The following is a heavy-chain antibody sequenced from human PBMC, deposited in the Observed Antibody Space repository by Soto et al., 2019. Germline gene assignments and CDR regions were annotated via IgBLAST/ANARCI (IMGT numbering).Heavy chain of an antibody. D-gene: IGHD2-2*01. CDR3: ARDTSVSLDSYYYYYYGMDV. Sequence: GGSLRLSCAASGFTFSTYPMHWVRQAPGKGLEWVAVISYDGSNKYYADSVKGRFTISRDNSKNTLYLQMNSLRAEDTAVYYCARDTSVSLDSYYYYYYGMDVWGQGTTVTVSS. CDR2: ISYDGSNK. CDR1: GFTFSTYP. J-gene: IGHJ6*02. V-gene: IGHV3-30-3*01.